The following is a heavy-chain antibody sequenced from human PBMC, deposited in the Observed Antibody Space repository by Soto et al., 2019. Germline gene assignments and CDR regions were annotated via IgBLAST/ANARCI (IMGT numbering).Heavy chain of an antibody. Sequence: EVQLVESGGGLVQPGGSLRLSCAASGFTFSSYWMHWVRQAPGKGLVWVSRINSDGSSTTYADSVKGRFTISRDNANNTLYQQMNIQRAEDTAVYYCARVETCSSTSCYSVFDYWGQGTLVTVSS. CDR3: ARVETCSSTSCYSVFDY. D-gene: IGHD2-2*01. CDR1: GFTFSSYW. J-gene: IGHJ4*02. CDR2: INSDGSST. V-gene: IGHV3-74*03.